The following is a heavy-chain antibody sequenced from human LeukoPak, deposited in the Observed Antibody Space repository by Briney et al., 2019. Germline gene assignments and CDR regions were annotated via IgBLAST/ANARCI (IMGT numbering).Heavy chain of an antibody. J-gene: IGHJ4*02. V-gene: IGHV3-48*01. Sequence: PGGSLRLSCAASGFTFSSHSMNWVRQAPGKGLEWVSYISSSGSTIYYAGSVKGRSSISRDNAKNSLHLQMNSLRVEDTAVYYCARGTVAGKAPYWGQGTLVTVSS. CDR3: ARGTVAGKAPY. D-gene: IGHD6-19*01. CDR1: GFTFSSHS. CDR2: ISSSGSTI.